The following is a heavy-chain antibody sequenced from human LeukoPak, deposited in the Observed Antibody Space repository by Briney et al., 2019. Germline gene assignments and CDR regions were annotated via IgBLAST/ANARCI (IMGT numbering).Heavy chain of an antibody. J-gene: IGHJ5*02. D-gene: IGHD3-10*01. V-gene: IGHV4-39*07. CDR1: GGSISSSSYY. CDR2: IYYSGST. CDR3: ARLVTMVRGVRRNNWFDP. Sequence: SETLSLTCTVSGGSISSSSYYWGWIRQPPGKGLEWIGSIYYSGSTYYNPSLKSRVTISVDTSKNQFSLKLSSVTAADTAVYYCARLVTMVRGVRRNNWFDPWGQGTLVTVSS.